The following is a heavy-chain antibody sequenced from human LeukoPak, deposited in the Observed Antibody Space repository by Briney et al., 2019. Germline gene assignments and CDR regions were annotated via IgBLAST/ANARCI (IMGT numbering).Heavy chain of an antibody. CDR2: IYYSGST. D-gene: IGHD4-17*01. Sequence: PSETLSLTCTVSGGSISSYYWSWIRQPPGKGLEWIGYIYYSGSTNYNPSLKSRVTISVDTSKNQFSLKLSSVTAADTAVYYCARASWENGDYLINFDYWGQGTLVTVSS. V-gene: IGHV4-59*01. CDR3: ARASWENGDYLINFDY. J-gene: IGHJ4*02. CDR1: GGSISSYY.